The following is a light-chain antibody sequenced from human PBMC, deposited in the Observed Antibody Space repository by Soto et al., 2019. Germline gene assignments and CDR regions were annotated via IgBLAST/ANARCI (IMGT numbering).Light chain of an antibody. CDR3: VLYMGRGISV. V-gene: IGLV8-61*01. CDR2: NTN. Sequence: QTVVTQEPSFSVSPGGTVTLTCGLSSGSVSTGYYPSWYQQTPGQAPRTLIYNTNTRSSGVPDRFSGSILGNKAALTITGAQADEECDYYCVLYMGRGISVFGGGTKLTVL. J-gene: IGLJ2*01. CDR1: SGSVSTGYY.